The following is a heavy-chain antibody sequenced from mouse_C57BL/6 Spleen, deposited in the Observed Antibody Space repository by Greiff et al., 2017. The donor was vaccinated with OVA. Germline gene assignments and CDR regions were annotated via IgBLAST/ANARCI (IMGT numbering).Heavy chain of an antibody. CDR2: INPNYGTT. D-gene: IGHD1-1*01. J-gene: IGHJ2*01. Sequence: EVKLMESGPELVKPGASVKISCKASGYSFTDYNMNWVKQSNGKSLEWIGVINPNYGTTSYNQKFKGKATLTVDQSSSTAYMQLNSLTSEDSAVYYCARTYYYGSSPYYFDYWGQGTTLTVSS. CDR1: GYSFTDYN. V-gene: IGHV1-39*01. CDR3: ARTYYYGSSPYYFDY.